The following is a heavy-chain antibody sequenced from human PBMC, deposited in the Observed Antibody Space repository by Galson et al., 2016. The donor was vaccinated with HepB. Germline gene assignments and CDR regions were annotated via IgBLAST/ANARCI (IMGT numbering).Heavy chain of an antibody. CDR1: GDSVPSNSAA. CDR2: TFYSSNWYN. J-gene: IGHJ6*01. V-gene: IGHV6-1*01. Sequence: CAISGDSVPSNSAAWNWIRQSPSRGLEWLGRTFYSSNWYNDCAVSVKSRISIKPDTSKNQFSLHLNSVTPEDTAVYYCARGYNWNFVMDVWGQGTTVTVSS. CDR3: ARGYNWNFVMDV. D-gene: IGHD1-1*01.